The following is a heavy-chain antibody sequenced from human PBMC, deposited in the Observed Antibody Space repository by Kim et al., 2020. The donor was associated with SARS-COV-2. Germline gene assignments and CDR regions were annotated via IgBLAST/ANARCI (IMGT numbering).Heavy chain of an antibody. V-gene: IGHV3-53*01. CDR3: ARGGGTYGLNYFDY. D-gene: IGHD2-15*01. J-gene: IGHJ4*02. CDR1: GFTFSRVY. Sequence: GGSLRLSCAASGFTFSRVYMTWVRQAPGKGLEWVSAIYADDRTFYADSVKGRFTISRDNSKNTLFLLMNSLRAEDTAVYYCARGGGTYGLNYFDYWGQGTSVSVS. CDR2: IYADDRT.